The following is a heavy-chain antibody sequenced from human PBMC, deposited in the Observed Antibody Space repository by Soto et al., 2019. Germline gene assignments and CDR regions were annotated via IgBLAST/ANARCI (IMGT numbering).Heavy chain of an antibody. J-gene: IGHJ5*02. CDR2: INPNSGST. Sequence: QVQLVQSGGEVKKPGASVKVSCKTSGYTFTANYMHWVRQAPGQGLEWMGWINPNSGSTNYAQKFQCWVTLTRDTTISTAYMELSRLRSDDTAIYYCAREITSSWFDLWGQGTLVTVSS. D-gene: IGHD2-2*01. CDR1: GYTFTANY. CDR3: AREITSSWFDL. V-gene: IGHV1-2*04.